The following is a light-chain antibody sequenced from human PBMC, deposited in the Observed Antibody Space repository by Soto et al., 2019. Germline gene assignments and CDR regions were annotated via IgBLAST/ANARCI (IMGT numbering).Light chain of an antibody. CDR2: RNN. J-gene: IGLJ2*01. V-gene: IGLV1-47*01. Sequence: QSVLTQPPSASGTPGKGVTISCSGSNSNIGANPVFWYQHLPGTAPKLLLYRNNHRPSGVPDRFSGSKSGTSASLAISGLRSEDEGDYYCAVWDDSLTGRVFGGGTKVTVL. CDR1: NSNIGANP. CDR3: AVWDDSLTGRV.